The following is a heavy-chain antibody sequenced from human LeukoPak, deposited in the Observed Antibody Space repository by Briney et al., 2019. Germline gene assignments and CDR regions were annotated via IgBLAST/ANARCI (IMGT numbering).Heavy chain of an antibody. D-gene: IGHD3-3*01. CDR2: IYYSGST. J-gene: IGHJ3*02. Sequence: SSETLSLTCTVSGGSISSSSYYWGWIRQPPGKGLEWIGSIYYSGSTYYNPFLKSRVTISVDTSKNQFSLKLSSVTAADTAVYYCARQRADDFWSGYYPDAFDIWGQGTMVTVSS. CDR3: ARQRADDFWSGYYPDAFDI. V-gene: IGHV4-39*01. CDR1: GGSISSSSYY.